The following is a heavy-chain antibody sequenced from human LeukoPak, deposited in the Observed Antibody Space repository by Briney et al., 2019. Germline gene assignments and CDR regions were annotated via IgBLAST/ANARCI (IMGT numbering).Heavy chain of an antibody. CDR3: ARDRVATITASGGHFDY. CDR2: IIPILGIA. J-gene: IGHJ4*02. D-gene: IGHD5-12*01. CDR1: GGTFSSYA. Sequence: SVKVSCKASGGTFSSYAISWVRQAPGQGLEWMGRIIPILGIANYAQKFQGRVTITADKSTSTAYMELSSLRSEDTAVYYCARDRVATITASGGHFDYWGQGTLVTVSS. V-gene: IGHV1-69*04.